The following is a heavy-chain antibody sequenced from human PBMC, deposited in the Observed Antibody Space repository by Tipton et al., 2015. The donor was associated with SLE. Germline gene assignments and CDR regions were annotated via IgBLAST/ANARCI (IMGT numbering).Heavy chain of an antibody. CDR3: ARVRGSASSWYFDL. CDR2: IYHSGSGST. V-gene: IGHV4-38-2*01. J-gene: IGHJ2*01. CDR1: GYSISSGYY. Sequence: TLSLTCAVSGYSISSGYYWGWIRQPPGKGLEWIGTIYHSGSGSTYYNPSLKSRVTISVDTSKNQFSLKVSSVTAADTAVYYCARVRGSASSWYFDLWGRGTVVTVSS. D-gene: IGHD6-6*01.